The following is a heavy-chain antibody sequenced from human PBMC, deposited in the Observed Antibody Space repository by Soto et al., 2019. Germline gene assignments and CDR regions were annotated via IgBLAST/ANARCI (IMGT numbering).Heavy chain of an antibody. J-gene: IGHJ4*02. CDR1: GFTFDDYA. CDR2: ISWNSGSI. Sequence: EVRLVESGGGLVQPGRSLRLSCAASGFTFDDYAMHWVRQAPGKGLEWVSGISWNSGSIGYADSVKGRFTISRDNAKNSLYLQMNSLRAEDTALYYCAKGSRGSGSYFDYWGQGTLVTVSS. V-gene: IGHV3-9*01. D-gene: IGHD3-10*01. CDR3: AKGSRGSGSYFDY.